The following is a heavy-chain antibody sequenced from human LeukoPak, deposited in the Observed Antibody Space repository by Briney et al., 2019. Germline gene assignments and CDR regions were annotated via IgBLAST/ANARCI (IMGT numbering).Heavy chain of an antibody. Sequence: GGSLRLSCAASGFTFSSYSMTWVRQAPGKGLEWVSSISGNSRYIYYADSMRGRFTISRDNAKNSLYLQMSSLKPEDTAVYYCARVAEAAAFDSWGQGTLVTVSS. J-gene: IGHJ4*02. V-gene: IGHV3-21*06. CDR1: GFTFSSYS. D-gene: IGHD6-13*01. CDR3: ARVAEAAAFDS. CDR2: ISGNSRYI.